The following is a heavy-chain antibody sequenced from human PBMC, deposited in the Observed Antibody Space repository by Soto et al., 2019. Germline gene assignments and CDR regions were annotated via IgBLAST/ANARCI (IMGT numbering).Heavy chain of an antibody. Sequence: RNLVSWLLQAQGKGLEWIGEIYHSGSTNYNPSLKSRVTISVDKSKNQFSLKLSSVTAADTAVYYCASGSGSYWFAPWGQGTLVTVSS. D-gene: IGHD1-26*01. CDR1: RNL. CDR3: ASGSGSYWFAP. V-gene: IGHV4-4*02. CDR2: IYHSGST. J-gene: IGHJ5*02.